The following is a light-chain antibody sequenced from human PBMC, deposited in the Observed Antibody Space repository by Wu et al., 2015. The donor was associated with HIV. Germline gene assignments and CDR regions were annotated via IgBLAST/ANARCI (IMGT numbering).Light chain of an antibody. J-gene: IGKJ5*01. CDR3: QQANTFPIT. CDR1: QDISKW. Sequence: DFQMTQSPSSVSAFIGDRVTITCRASQDISKWLAWYQHKPGRAPKLLIYAASNLQSGVPRRFSGGGSGTIFTLTISSLHPEDFATYYCQQANTFPITFGQGTRLDIK. V-gene: IGKV1-12*01. CDR2: AAS.